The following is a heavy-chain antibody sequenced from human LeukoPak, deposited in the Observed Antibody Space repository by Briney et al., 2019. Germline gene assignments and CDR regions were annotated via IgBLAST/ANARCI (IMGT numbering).Heavy chain of an antibody. Sequence: GESLKISCKGSGYSFTNYWIGWVRQMPGKGLEWMGIIYPGDSDTRYSPSFQGQVTISVDKSISTAYLQWSSLKASDTAMYYCGTSINMIRGIVDYWGQGTLVSVSS. CDR2: IYPGDSDT. CDR1: GYSFTNYW. V-gene: IGHV5-51*01. D-gene: IGHD3-10*01. J-gene: IGHJ4*02. CDR3: GTSINMIRGIVDY.